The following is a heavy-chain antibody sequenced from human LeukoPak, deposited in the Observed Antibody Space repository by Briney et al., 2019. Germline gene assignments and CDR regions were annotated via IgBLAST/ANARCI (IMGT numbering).Heavy chain of an antibody. CDR1: GLTLGGYA. J-gene: IGHJ4*02. D-gene: IGHD3-22*01. CDR3: ARDFLSQYYYDSSGYYYGDKFDY. Sequence: PGGSLRLSCTVSGLTLGGYAMSWVRQAPGKGLEWVSGISESGANTYYADSVKGRFTISRDNSKNTLYLQMNSMRAEDTAVYYCARDFLSQYYYDSSGYYYGDKFDYWGQGTLVTVSS. V-gene: IGHV3-23*01. CDR2: ISESGANT.